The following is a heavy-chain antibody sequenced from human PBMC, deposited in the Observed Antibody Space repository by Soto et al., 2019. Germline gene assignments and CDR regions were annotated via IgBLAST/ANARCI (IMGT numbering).Heavy chain of an antibody. D-gene: IGHD1-20*01. CDR1: GFTFSGYW. Sequence: LRLSCAASGFTFSGYWMHWVRQAPGKGLEWVSRIKSDGSGTTYADSVKGRFSISRDNAKNTVYLQMDSLRVEDTAVYYCARSGYNWNDGARGYFDYWGQGTLVTVSS. CDR3: ARSGYNWNDGARGYFDY. V-gene: IGHV3-74*03. CDR2: IKSDGSGT. J-gene: IGHJ4*02.